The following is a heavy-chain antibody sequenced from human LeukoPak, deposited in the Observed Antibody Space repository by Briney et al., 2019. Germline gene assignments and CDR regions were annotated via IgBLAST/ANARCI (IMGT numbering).Heavy chain of an antibody. J-gene: IGHJ4*02. CDR1: GYTFTSYG. CDR3: ARVPTDIAAAGTMIDY. CDR2: ISAYNGNT. V-gene: IGHV1-18*01. D-gene: IGHD6-13*01. Sequence: ASVKVSCKASGYTFTSYGISWVRQAPGQGLEWVGWISAYNGNTNYAQKLQGRVTMTTDTSTSTAYMELRSLRSDDTAVYYCARVPTDIAAAGTMIDYWGQGTLVTVSS.